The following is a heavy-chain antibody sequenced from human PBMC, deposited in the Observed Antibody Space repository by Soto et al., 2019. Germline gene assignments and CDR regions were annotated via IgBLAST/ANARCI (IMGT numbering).Heavy chain of an antibody. CDR1: GFTFSSYG. CDR2: ISYDGSNK. V-gene: IGHV3-30*18. CDR3: AKDTYYDSSGYYST. J-gene: IGHJ4*02. Sequence: QVQLVESGGGVVQPGRSLRLSCAASGFTFSSYGMHWVRQAPGKGLEWVAVISYDGSNKYYADSVKGRFTISRDNSKNTPYLQMNSLRAEDTAVYYCAKDTYYDSSGYYSTWGQGTLVTVSS. D-gene: IGHD3-22*01.